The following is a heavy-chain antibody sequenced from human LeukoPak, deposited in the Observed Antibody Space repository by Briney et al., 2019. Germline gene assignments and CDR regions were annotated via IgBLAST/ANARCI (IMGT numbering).Heavy chain of an antibody. CDR2: ISYDTNDR. J-gene: IGHJ4*02. CDR1: GFTFSSYH. CDR3: ARGRDV. Sequence: PGRSLRLSCAASGFTFSSYHMHWFRQAPGKGLEWVAVISYDTNDRYYADSVKGRFTISRDNSRNTLSLQMNSLRTEDTAVYYCARGRDVWGQGTLVTVSS. V-gene: IGHV3-30-3*01.